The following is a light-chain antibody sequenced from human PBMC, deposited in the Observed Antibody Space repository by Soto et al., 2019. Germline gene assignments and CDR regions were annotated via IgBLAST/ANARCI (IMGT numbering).Light chain of an antibody. V-gene: IGKV3-20*01. J-gene: IGKJ1*01. Sequence: EIVMTQSPATLSVSPGGRATLSCRAGESVSSNLAWYQQKPGQAPRLLIYGASSRATGIPDRFSGSGSGTDFTLTISRLEPEDFAVYYCQQYGSSPRTFGQGTKVDI. CDR3: QQYGSSPRT. CDR2: GAS. CDR1: ESVSSN.